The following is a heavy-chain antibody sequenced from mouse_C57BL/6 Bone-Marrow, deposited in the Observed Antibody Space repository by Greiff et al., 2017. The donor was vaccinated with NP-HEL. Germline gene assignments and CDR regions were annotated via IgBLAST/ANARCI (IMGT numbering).Heavy chain of an antibody. CDR2: ISDGGSYT. CDR3: ARSLGYFDV. CDR1: GFTFSSYA. V-gene: IGHV5-4*03. Sequence: DVKLVESGGGLVKPGGSLKLSCAASGFTFSSYAMSWVRQTPEKRLEWVATISDGGSYTYYPDNVKGRFTISRDNAKNNLYLQMSHLKSEDTAMYYCARSLGYFDVWGTGTTVTVSS. J-gene: IGHJ1*03.